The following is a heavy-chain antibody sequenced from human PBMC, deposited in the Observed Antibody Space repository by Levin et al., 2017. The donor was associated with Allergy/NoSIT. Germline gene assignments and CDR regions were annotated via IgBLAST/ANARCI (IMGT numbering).Heavy chain of an antibody. Sequence: SETLSLTCTVSGGSVSGGPYFWSWIRQPPGKGLEWIGHIYHSGSTKYNPSLKSRVTISVDTSKNQFSLKLSSVTAADTAVYYCARDKASPAGNDFYYYGMDVWGQGTTVTVSS. CDR3: ARDKASPAGNDFYYYGMDV. V-gene: IGHV4-61*01. CDR1: GGSVSGGPYF. D-gene: IGHD2-2*01. CDR2: IYHSGST. J-gene: IGHJ6*02.